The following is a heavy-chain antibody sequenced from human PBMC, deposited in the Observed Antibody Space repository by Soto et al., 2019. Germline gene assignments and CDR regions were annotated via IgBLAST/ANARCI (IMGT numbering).Heavy chain of an antibody. V-gene: IGHV4-31*03. CDR1: GGSISSGGYY. CDR2: IYYSGST. Sequence: QVQLQESGPGLVKPSQTLSLTCTVSGGSISSGGYYWSWIRQHPGKGLEWIGYIYYSGSTYYNPSLKSRVTISVDTSKNQFSLKLSSVTAADTAVYYCARGRELYDILTRAYYYYGMDVWGQGTTVTVSS. J-gene: IGHJ6*02. D-gene: IGHD3-9*01. CDR3: ARGRELYDILTRAYYYYGMDV.